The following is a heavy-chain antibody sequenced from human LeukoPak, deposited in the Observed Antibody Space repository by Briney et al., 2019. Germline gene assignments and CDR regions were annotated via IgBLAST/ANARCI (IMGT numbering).Heavy chain of an antibody. J-gene: IGHJ4*02. Sequence: SETLSLTCAVYGGSFSGYYWSWIRQPPGKGLEWIGEINHSGSTNYNPSLKSQVTISVDTSKNQFSLKLSSVTAADTAVYYCARAPMPRPGYYFDYWGQGTLVTVSS. CDR1: GGSFSGYY. D-gene: IGHD2-2*01. CDR2: INHSGST. V-gene: IGHV4-34*01. CDR3: ARAPMPRPGYYFDY.